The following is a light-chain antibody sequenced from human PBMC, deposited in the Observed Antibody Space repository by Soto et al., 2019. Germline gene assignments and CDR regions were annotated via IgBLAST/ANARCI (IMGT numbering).Light chain of an antibody. J-gene: IGKJ4*01. CDR3: QQSSHSPLT. Sequence: DIVLTQSPVTLSLSPGERATLSCRASQTVDNNYLAWFQQKPGQAPRLLIYEISRRATGVPDRFGGTGSGTDFTLTISRLEPEDFAVYYWQQSSHSPLTFGGGTRVEIK. V-gene: IGKV3-20*01. CDR2: EIS. CDR1: QTVDNNY.